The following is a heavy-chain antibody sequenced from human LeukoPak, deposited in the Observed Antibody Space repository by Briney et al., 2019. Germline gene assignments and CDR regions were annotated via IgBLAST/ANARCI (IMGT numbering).Heavy chain of an antibody. CDR2: INPSGGST. J-gene: IGHJ6*03. D-gene: IGHD2-15*01. Sequence: ASVKVSCKASGYTFTSYYMHWVRQAPGQGLEGMGIINPSGGSTSYAQKFQGRVTMTRDMSTSTVYMELSSLRSEDTAVYYCARDREGGYYYYYYYMDVWGKGTTVTVSS. V-gene: IGHV1-46*01. CDR1: GYTFTSYY. CDR3: ARDREGGYYYYYYYMDV.